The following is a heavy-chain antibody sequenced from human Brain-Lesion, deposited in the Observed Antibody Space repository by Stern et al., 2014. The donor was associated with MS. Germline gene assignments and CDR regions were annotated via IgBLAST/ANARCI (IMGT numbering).Heavy chain of an antibody. D-gene: IGHD3-22*01. CDR3: ATYYYDSTGYTDF. V-gene: IGHV1-2*04. Sequence: LVESGASVKVSCKASGYTFTGYYMHWVRQAPGQGLEWMGWINPKSGGTNYAQKFQGWVTMTRDTSINTAYMELSRLRSDDTAVYYCATYYYDSTGYTDFWGQGTLVTVSS. CDR1: GYTFTGYY. J-gene: IGHJ4*02. CDR2: INPKSGGT.